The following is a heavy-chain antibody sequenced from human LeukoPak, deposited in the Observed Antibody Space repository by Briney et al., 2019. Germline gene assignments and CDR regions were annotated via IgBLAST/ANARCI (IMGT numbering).Heavy chain of an antibody. Sequence: GGSLRLSCADSGFTVSSNPMSWVRQAPGKGLEWVSIIYSGGNTFHADSVKARFSISRDESTDTVYLQMNSLRVEDTAVYYCARGSEYFHHWGQGTLVTVSS. CDR3: ARGSEYFHH. J-gene: IGHJ1*01. V-gene: IGHV3-66*01. CDR2: IYSGGNT. CDR1: GFTVSSNP.